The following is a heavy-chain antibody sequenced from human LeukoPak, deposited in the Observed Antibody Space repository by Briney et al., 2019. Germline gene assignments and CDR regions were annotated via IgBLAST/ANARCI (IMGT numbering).Heavy chain of an antibody. CDR1: GYTFTNYY. CDR3: ASTSHHDYDSSGYYGGWNY. V-gene: IGHV1-69*13. Sequence: SVKVSCKASGYTFTNYYMHWVRQAPGQGLEWMGGIIPIFGTANYAQKFQGRVTITADESTSTAYMELSSLRSEDTAVYYCASTSHHDYDSSGYYGGWNYWGQGTLVTVSS. J-gene: IGHJ4*02. D-gene: IGHD3-22*01. CDR2: IIPIFGTA.